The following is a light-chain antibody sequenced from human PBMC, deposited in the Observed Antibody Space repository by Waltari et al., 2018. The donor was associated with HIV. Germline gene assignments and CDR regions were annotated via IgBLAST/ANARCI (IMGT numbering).Light chain of an antibody. CDR1: QSISTW. CDR3: QQYNSFPWT. CDR2: KAS. J-gene: IGKJ1*01. V-gene: IGKV1-5*03. Sequence: DIQMTQSPSILSASVGDTVTLTCRASQSISTWLAWYHQKPGKAPNLLIYKASNLETGVPSRFSGSESGTEFTLTITSLQPDDFATYYCQQYNSFPWTFGQGTQVEMK.